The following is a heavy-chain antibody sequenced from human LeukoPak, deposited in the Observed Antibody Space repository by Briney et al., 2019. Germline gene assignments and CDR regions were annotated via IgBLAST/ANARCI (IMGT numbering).Heavy chain of an antibody. CDR3: ARHSMEPGYYFDY. V-gene: IGHV4-30-4*01. Sequence: SETLSLTCTVSGGSISSGDYYWSWIRQPPGKGLEWIGYIYYSGSTNYNPSLKSRVTISVDTSKNQFSLKLSSVTAADTAVYYCARHSMEPGYYFDYWGQGTLVTVSS. J-gene: IGHJ4*02. CDR1: GGSISSGDYY. D-gene: IGHD6-13*01. CDR2: IYYSGST.